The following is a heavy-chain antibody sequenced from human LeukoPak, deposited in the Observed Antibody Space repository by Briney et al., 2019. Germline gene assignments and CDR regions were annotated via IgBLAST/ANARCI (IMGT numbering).Heavy chain of an antibody. CDR2: IWYDGSNK. CDR1: GFTFSSYG. Sequence: GSLRLSCAASGFTFSSYGMHWVRQAPGKGLEWVAVIWYDGSNKYYADSVKGRFTTSRDNSKNTLYLQMNSLRAEDTAVYYCAREGIAAAGSFDYWGQGTLVTVSS. CDR3: AREGIAAAGSFDY. V-gene: IGHV3-33*01. D-gene: IGHD6-13*01. J-gene: IGHJ4*02.